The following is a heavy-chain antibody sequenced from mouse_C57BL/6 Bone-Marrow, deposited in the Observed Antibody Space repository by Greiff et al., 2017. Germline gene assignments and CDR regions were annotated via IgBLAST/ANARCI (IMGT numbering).Heavy chain of an antibody. Sequence: QVQLQQSGAELVRPGTSVKMSCKASGYTFTNYWIGWAKQRPGHGLEWIGDIYPGGGYTNYNEKFKGKATLTADKSSSTAYMQFSSLTSEDSAIYYCARSKDVYYYGYYFDYWGQGTTLTVSS. J-gene: IGHJ2*01. CDR1: GYTFTNYW. CDR2: IYPGGGYT. D-gene: IGHD1-1*01. CDR3: ARSKDVYYYGYYFDY. V-gene: IGHV1-63*01.